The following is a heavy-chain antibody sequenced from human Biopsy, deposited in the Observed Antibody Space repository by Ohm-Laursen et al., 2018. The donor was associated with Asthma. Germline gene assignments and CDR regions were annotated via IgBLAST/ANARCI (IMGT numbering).Heavy chain of an antibody. CDR3: ARGGLGYCSSTSCYQNYYYGMDV. CDR2: ISGSGGST. CDR1: GFTFSSYA. J-gene: IGHJ6*02. Sequence: SLRLSCAASGFTFSSYAMSWVRQAPGKGLEWVSAISGSGGSTYYADSVKGRFTTSRDNAKNSLYLQMNSLRAEDTAVYYCARGGLGYCSSTSCYQNYYYGMDVWGQGTTVTVSS. D-gene: IGHD2-2*01. V-gene: IGHV3-23*01.